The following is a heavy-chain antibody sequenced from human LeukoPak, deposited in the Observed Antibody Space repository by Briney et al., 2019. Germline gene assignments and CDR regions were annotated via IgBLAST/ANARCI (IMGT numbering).Heavy chain of an antibody. CDR2: ISYDGSNK. J-gene: IGHJ4*02. CDR3: ARGNGYNYGYLDY. Sequence: GRSLRLSCAASGFTFSSYGMHWVRQAPGKGLQWVAVISYDGSNKYYADSVKGRFTVSRDNSKNTLYLQMNSLRAEDTAVYYCARGNGYNYGYLDYWGQGTLVTVSS. V-gene: IGHV3-30*03. D-gene: IGHD5-18*01. CDR1: GFTFSSYG.